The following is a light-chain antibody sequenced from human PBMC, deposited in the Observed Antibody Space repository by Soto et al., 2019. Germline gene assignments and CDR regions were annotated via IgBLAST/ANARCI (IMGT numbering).Light chain of an antibody. Sequence: QSALTQPASVSGSPGQSITISCTGTSSDVGGYNYVSWYQQHPGKAPKLMIYEVSNRPSGVSNRLSGSKSGNTASLTISGLQPEDEADYYFSSYTSSSTLVFGGGTKLTVL. CDR1: SSDVGGYNY. J-gene: IGLJ2*01. CDR3: SSYTSSSTLV. V-gene: IGLV2-14*01. CDR2: EVS.